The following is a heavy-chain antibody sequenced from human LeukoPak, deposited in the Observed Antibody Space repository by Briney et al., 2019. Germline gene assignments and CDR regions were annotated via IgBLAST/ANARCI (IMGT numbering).Heavy chain of an antibody. V-gene: IGHV3-66*01. D-gene: IGHD3-10*01. CDR2: IYSGGST. CDR1: GFTVSSNY. CDR3: SCMVRGRNALT. Sequence: PGGSLRLSCAASGFTVSSNYMSWVRQAPGKGLEWVSVIYSGGSTYYADSVKGRFTISRDNSKNTLYLQMNSLRAEDTAVYYCSCMVRGRNALTWGQGTLVTVSS. J-gene: IGHJ5*02.